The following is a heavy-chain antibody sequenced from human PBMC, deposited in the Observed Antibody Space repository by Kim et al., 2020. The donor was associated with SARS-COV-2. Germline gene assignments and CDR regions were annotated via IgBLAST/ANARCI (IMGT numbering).Heavy chain of an antibody. CDR3: AKAGSIAVVVAQNY. D-gene: IGHD6-19*01. Sequence: GGSLRLSCTASGLTFSSYAMSWVRQAPGKGLEWVSAISGSGDGTYYADSVKGRFTISRDNSKNTLCLQMNSLRAEDTAVYYCAKAGSIAVVVAQNYWGQGTLVTVSS. V-gene: IGHV3-23*01. CDR2: ISGSGDGT. CDR1: GLTFSSYA. J-gene: IGHJ4*02.